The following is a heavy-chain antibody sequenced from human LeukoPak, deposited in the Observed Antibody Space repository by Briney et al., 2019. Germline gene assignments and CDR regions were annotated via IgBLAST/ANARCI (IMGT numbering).Heavy chain of an antibody. CDR1: GFTFTSSA. D-gene: IGHD3-3*01. J-gene: IGHJ6*02. Sequence: SVKVSCKASGFTFTSSAVQWVRQARGQRLEWIGWIVVGSGNTNYAQKFQERVTITRDMSTSTAYMELSSLRSEDTAVYYCAADVHDSLGMDVWGQGTTVTVSS. CDR2: IVVGSGNT. V-gene: IGHV1-58*01. CDR3: AADVHDSLGMDV.